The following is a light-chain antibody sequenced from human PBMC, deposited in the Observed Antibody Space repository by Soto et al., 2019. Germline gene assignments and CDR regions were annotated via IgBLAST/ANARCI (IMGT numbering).Light chain of an antibody. CDR3: SPHAAGSTLI. CDR2: DVT. V-gene: IGLV2-14*03. Sequence: QSVLTQPASVSGSPGQSTTISCTGTSSDVGGYNEVSWYQQRPGKAPKLMIYDVTNRPSGVSNRFSGSKSGNTASLTISGLQAEDEAYYYCSPHAAGSTLIFGGGTKVTVL. CDR1: SSDVGGYNE. J-gene: IGLJ2*01.